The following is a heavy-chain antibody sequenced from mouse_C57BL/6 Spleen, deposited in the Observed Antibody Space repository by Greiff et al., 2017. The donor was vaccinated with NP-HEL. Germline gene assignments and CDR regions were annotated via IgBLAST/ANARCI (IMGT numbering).Heavy chain of an antibody. D-gene: IGHD2-4*01. J-gene: IGHJ2*01. CDR1: GYTFTSYG. CDR2: IYPRSGNT. CDR3: ARSLGLRRENYFDY. V-gene: IGHV1-81*01. Sequence: VQLQQSGAELARPGASVKLSCKASGYTFTSYGISWVKQRTGQGLEWIGEIYPRSGNTYYNEKFKGKATLTADKSSSTAYMELRSLTSEDSAVYFCARSLGLRRENYFDYWGQGTTLTVSS.